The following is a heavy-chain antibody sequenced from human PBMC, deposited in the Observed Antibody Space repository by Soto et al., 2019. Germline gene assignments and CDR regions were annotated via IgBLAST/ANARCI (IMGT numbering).Heavy chain of an antibody. CDR1: GGTFSSYT. CDR2: IIPISGIA. J-gene: IGHJ4*02. V-gene: IGHV1-69*02. CDR3: AKPPRY. Sequence: QVQLVQSGAEVKKPGSSVKVSCKASGGTFSSYTISWVRPAPGHGLEWMGRIIPISGIANHAQKLQGRVTITAYKSTGTAYMELSSLSSEATAVSYCAKPPRYWGKGTLVTVSS.